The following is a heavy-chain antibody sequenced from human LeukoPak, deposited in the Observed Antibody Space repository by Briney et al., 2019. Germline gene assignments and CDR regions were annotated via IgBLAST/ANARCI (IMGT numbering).Heavy chain of an antibody. CDR1: GGSFSGYY. Sequence: SETLSLTCAVYGGSFSGYYWSWIRQPPGKGLEWIGEINHSGSTNYNPSLKSRVTISVDTSKNQFSLKLSSVTAADTAVYYCARPLLPYDSSGTMGYWGQGTLVTVSS. CDR3: ARPLLPYDSSGTMGY. D-gene: IGHD3-22*01. V-gene: IGHV4-34*01. J-gene: IGHJ4*02. CDR2: INHSGST.